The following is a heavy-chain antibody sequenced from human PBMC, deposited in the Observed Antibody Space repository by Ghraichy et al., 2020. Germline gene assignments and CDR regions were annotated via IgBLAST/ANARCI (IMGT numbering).Heavy chain of an antibody. V-gene: IGHV4-59*01. Sequence: SETPSLTCTVSGGSISSYYWSWIRQPPGKGLEWIGYIYYSGSTNYNPSLKSRVTISVDTSKNQFSLKLSSVTAADTAVYYCARGYSSSSLFGYFDYWGQGTLVTVSS. CDR3: ARGYSSSSLFGYFDY. CDR1: GGSISSYY. J-gene: IGHJ4*02. CDR2: IYYSGST. D-gene: IGHD6-6*01.